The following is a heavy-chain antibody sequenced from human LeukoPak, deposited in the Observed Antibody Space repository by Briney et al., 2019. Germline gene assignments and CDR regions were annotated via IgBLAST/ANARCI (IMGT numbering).Heavy chain of an antibody. V-gene: IGHV1-2*02. CDR3: ARGYPLSTTAAGTYFQH. Sequence: GASVKVSCKTSGYTFTSCYIHWVRQAPGQGLEWMGWVNADTGDTLYAPKFQGSVTMTRDTSISTAYMELSRLRSDDTAVYYCARGYPLSTTAAGTYFQHWGQGTLVTVSS. CDR2: VNADTGDT. CDR1: GYTFTSCY. J-gene: IGHJ1*01. D-gene: IGHD6-13*01.